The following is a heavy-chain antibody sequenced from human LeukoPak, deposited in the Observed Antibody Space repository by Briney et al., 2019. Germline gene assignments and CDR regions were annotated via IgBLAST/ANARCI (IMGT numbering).Heavy chain of an antibody. Sequence: GGSLRLSCAASGFTFSSYAMHWVRQAPGKLLEWVAVISYDGSNKYYADSVKGRFTISRDNSKNTLYLQMNSLRAEDTAVYYCARERENDYGDYWFDPWGQGTLVSVSS. CDR2: ISYDGSNK. J-gene: IGHJ5*02. CDR3: ARERENDYGDYWFDP. V-gene: IGHV3-30-3*01. D-gene: IGHD4-17*01. CDR1: GFTFSSYA.